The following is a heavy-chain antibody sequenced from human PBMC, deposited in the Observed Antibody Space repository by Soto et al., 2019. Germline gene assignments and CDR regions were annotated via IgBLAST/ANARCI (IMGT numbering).Heavy chain of an antibody. CDR3: ARDYPPDYYDSSGYYFGGWFDL. V-gene: IGHV1-2*02. J-gene: IGHJ5*02. Sequence: WXSVNVSYEAYGYTFTCYYMHWVRQAPGQGLEWMGWINPNSGGTNYAQKFQGRVTMTRDTSISTAYMELSRLRFDYTAVYYCARDYPPDYYDSSGYYFGGWFDLWGQGTLVTVSS. CDR1: GYTFTCYY. CDR2: INPNSGGT. D-gene: IGHD3-22*01.